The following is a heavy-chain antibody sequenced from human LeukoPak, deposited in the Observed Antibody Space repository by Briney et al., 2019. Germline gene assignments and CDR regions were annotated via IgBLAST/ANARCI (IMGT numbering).Heavy chain of an antibody. Sequence: PGGSLRLSCAASGFSFSDAWMSWVRQIPGKGLEWVGRIESKTDGGTTDYAAPVKGRFTILRDDSTNTLYLQMNSLKSEDTAVYYCTTYGSGRKFDYWGQGILVTVSS. D-gene: IGHD3-10*01. J-gene: IGHJ4*02. V-gene: IGHV3-15*04. CDR1: GFSFSDAW. CDR3: TTYGSGRKFDY. CDR2: IESKTDGGTT.